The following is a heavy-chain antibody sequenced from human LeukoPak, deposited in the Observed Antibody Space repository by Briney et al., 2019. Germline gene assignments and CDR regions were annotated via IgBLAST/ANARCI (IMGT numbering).Heavy chain of an antibody. Sequence: GGSLRLSCTASGFTFSSYVMNWVCQAPRKGLEWVANIKQDGSEEVYVDSLKGRFTISRDNAKNSLFLQMNTLRAEETAVYYCARDPYSSTWSYGMDVWGQGTTVTVSS. CDR1: GFTFSSYV. D-gene: IGHD6-6*01. CDR3: ARDPYSSTWSYGMDV. J-gene: IGHJ6*02. CDR2: IKQDGSEE. V-gene: IGHV3-7*05.